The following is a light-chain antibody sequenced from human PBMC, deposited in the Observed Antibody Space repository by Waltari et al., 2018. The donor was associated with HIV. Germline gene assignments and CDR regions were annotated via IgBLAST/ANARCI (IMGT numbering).Light chain of an antibody. V-gene: IGKV3-20*01. CDR2: STS. CDR3: QQYGTVPIT. J-gene: IGKJ4*01. Sequence: DIVSTQSPGPLSLSRGEGAIPSRTASKTISSNYVAWYQQRPGQAPRLLMYSTSRMATGIPERFSGSGSGTDFTLTISRLEPEDFAVYYCQQYGTVPITFGEGTKVEIK. CDR1: KTISSNY.